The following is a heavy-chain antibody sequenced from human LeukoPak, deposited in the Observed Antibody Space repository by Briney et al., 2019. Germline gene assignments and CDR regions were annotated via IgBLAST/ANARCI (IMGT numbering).Heavy chain of an antibody. CDR3: ARDVLGGYYYYYYMDV. D-gene: IGHD1-26*01. CDR2: IYTSGST. CDR1: GGSISSGSYY. V-gene: IGHV4-61*02. Sequence: SETLSLTCTVSGGSISSGSYYWSWIRQPAGKGLEWIGRIYTSGSTNYNPSLKSRVTISVDTSKNQFPLKLSSVTAADTAVYYCARDVLGGYYYYYYMDVWGKGTTVTVSS. J-gene: IGHJ6*03.